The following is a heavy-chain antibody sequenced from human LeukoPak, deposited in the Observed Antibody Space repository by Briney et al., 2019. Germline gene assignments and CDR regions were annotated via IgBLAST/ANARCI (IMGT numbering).Heavy chain of an antibody. V-gene: IGHV3-11*01. CDR3: ARTSGSYYGVYYYYMDV. CDR1: GFTFSDYY. CDR2: ISSSGSTI. Sequence: KPGGSLRLSCAASGFTFSDYYMSWVRQAPGKGLEWVSYISSSGSTIYYADSVKGRFTISRDNAKNSLYLQMNSLRAEDTAVYYCARTSGSYYGVYYYYMDVWGKGTTVTISS. D-gene: IGHD1-26*01. J-gene: IGHJ6*03.